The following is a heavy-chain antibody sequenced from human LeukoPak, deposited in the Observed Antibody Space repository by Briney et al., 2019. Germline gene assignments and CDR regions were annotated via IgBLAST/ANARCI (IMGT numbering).Heavy chain of an antibody. CDR3: ARGRSRSVCGGGSCHYFYYGIDV. CDR2: INHSGST. D-gene: IGHD2-15*01. Sequence: SETLSLTCAVYGGSFSGYYWSWIRQPPGKGLEWIGEINHSGSTNYNPSLKSRVTISVDTSKNQFSLKLTSVTAADTAVYYCARGRSRSVCGGGSCHYFYYGIDVWGQGTTVTVSS. CDR1: GGSFSGYY. J-gene: IGHJ6*02. V-gene: IGHV4-34*01.